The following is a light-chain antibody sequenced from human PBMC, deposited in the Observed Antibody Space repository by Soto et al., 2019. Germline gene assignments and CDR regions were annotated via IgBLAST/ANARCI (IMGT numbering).Light chain of an antibody. Sequence: EIALTQSPGTLSLSPGERATLSCRASQSLSSSYLAWYQQKPGQAPRLLIYGASSRATGIPDRFSGSGSGTDFTLTISRLEPEDFAVYYCHQSGSSPLTFGPGTKV. J-gene: IGKJ3*01. CDR1: QSLSSSY. CDR2: GAS. V-gene: IGKV3-20*01. CDR3: HQSGSSPLT.